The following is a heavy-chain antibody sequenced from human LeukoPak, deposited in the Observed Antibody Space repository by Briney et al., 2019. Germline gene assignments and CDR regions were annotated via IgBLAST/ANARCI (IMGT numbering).Heavy chain of an antibody. J-gene: IGHJ4*02. CDR3: AKDIEGYCSSTSVDY. D-gene: IGHD2-2*01. CDR2: ISWNSGSI. V-gene: IGHV3-9*01. CDR1: GFTFDDYA. Sequence: GRSLRLSCAASGFTFDDYAMRWVRQAPGKGLEWVSGISWNSGSIGYADSVKGRFTTSRDNAKNSLYLQMNSLRAEDTALYYCAKDIEGYCSSTSVDYWGQGALVTVSS.